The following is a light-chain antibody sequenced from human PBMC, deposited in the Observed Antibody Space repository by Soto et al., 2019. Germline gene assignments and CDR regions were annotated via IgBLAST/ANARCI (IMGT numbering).Light chain of an antibody. V-gene: IGKV3-11*01. J-gene: IGKJ1*01. CDR3: QQRSNWPRGT. CDR2: DAS. Sequence: EIVLTQSPATLSLSPGERATLSCRASQSVSSYLAWYQQKPGQAPSLLIYDASSRATGIPARFSGSGSGTDFTLTISSLEPEDFAVYYCQQRSNWPRGTFGQGTKV. CDR1: QSVSSY.